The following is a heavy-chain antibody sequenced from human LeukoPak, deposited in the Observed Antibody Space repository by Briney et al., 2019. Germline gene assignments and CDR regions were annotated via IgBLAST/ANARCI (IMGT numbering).Heavy chain of an antibody. CDR3: ALSSSSADVNFDY. CDR2: ISSSSSYI. J-gene: IGHJ4*02. CDR1: GFTFSSYS. D-gene: IGHD6-6*01. Sequence: GGSLRLFCAASGFTFSSYSMNWVRQAPGKGLEWVSSISSSSSYIYYADSVKGRFTISRDNAKNSLYLQMNSLRAEDTAVYYCALSSSSADVNFDYWGQGTLVTVSS. V-gene: IGHV3-21*01.